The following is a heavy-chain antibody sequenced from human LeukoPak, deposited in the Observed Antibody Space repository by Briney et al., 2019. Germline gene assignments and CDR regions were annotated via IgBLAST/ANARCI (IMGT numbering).Heavy chain of an antibody. D-gene: IGHD3-22*01. CDR1: GASISDYY. CDR2: IYYTGTT. CDR3: ARDYDSSGLGYFDL. Sequence: SETLSLSCTVSGASISDYYWSWIRQPPGKGLEWIGYIYYTGTTKYNPSLTSRVTISVDTSKSQFSLKLSSVTAADTAVYYCARDYDSSGLGYFDLLGRGTVLTVSS. J-gene: IGHJ2*01. V-gene: IGHV4-59*01.